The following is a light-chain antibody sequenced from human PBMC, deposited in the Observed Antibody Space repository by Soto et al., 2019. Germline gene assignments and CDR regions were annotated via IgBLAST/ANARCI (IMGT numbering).Light chain of an antibody. Sequence: EIVLTQSPATLSLSPGERATLSCRASQSVSSYLAWYQQKPGQAPRLLIYDASNRATGIPARFSGSGSGTDFTLTISSLEPEDFAVYYGQHRSNWPRTFGQGPRLEI. V-gene: IGKV3-11*01. CDR3: QHRSNWPRT. J-gene: IGKJ5*01. CDR1: QSVSSY. CDR2: DAS.